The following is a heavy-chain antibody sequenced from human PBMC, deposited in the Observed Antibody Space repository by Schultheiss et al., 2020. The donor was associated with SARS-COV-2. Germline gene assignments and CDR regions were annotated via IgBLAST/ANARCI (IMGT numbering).Heavy chain of an antibody. J-gene: IGHJ4*02. V-gene: IGHV1-69*06. CDR2: IIPIFGTA. CDR3: AREGGSYYFRFDY. Sequence: SVKVSCKSSGGTSINYAITWVRQAPGQGLEWMGGIIPIFGTANYAQKFQGRVTITADKSTSTAYMELSSLRSDDTAVYYCAREGGSYYFRFDYWGQGTLVTVSS. D-gene: IGHD1-26*01. CDR1: GGTSINYA.